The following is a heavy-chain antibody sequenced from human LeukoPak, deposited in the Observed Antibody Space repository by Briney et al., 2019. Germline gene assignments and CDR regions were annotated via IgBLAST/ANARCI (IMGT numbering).Heavy chain of an antibody. CDR2: ISGSGGST. Sequence: GGSLRLSCAASGFTFSDYYMSWVRQAPGKGLEWVSAISGSGGSTYYADSVKGRFTISRDNSKNTLYLQMNSLRAEDTAVYYCAKDGESSSWYPSYFDYWGQGTLVTVSS. D-gene: IGHD6-13*01. J-gene: IGHJ4*02. V-gene: IGHV3-23*01. CDR3: AKDGESSSWYPSYFDY. CDR1: GFTFSDYY.